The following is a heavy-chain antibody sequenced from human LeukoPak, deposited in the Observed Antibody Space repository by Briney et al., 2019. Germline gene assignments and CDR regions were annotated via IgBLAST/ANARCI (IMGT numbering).Heavy chain of an antibody. J-gene: IGHJ4*02. CDR1: GYTFTGNY. Sequence: ASVKVSCKASGYTFTGNYIHWVRQAPGQGLEWMGWINPNSGDTNYAQNFQGRVTMTRDTSISTAYMKLNSLTSDDTAVYYCARSLSGDFWGQGTLVTVSS. CDR2: INPNSGDT. V-gene: IGHV1-2*02. CDR3: ARSLSGDF. D-gene: IGHD3-10*01.